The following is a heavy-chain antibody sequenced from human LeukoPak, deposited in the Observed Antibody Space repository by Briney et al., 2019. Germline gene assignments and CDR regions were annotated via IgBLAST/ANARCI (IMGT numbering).Heavy chain of an antibody. J-gene: IGHJ4*02. CDR2: IKQDGSEK. D-gene: IGHD3-10*01. CDR3: ARDNNLLWFGITYFDY. CDR1: GFTFSSYW. V-gene: IGHV3-7*01. Sequence: LPGGSLRLSCAASGFTFSSYWMSWVRQAPGKGLEWVANIKQDGSEKYYVDSVKGRFTISRDNAKNSLYLQMNSLRAEDTAVYYCARDNNLLWFGITYFDYWGQGALVTVSS.